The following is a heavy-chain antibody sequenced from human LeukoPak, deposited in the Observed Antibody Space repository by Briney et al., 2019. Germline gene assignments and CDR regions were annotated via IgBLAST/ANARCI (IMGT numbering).Heavy chain of an antibody. CDR1: GFTFGSSI. Sequence: GGSLRLSCAASGFTFGSSIMHWVRQAPGKGLEWVAMISYDENKKYYADSVKGRFTISRDNFKNTLYLQMNSLRAEDTAVYYCARKTGWQLDYWGQGTLVAVSS. J-gene: IGHJ4*02. CDR3: ARKTGWQLDY. CDR2: ISYDENKK. D-gene: IGHD6-19*01. V-gene: IGHV3-30*01.